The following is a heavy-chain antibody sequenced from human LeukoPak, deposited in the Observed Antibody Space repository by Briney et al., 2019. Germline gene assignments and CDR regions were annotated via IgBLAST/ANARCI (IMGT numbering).Heavy chain of an antibody. CDR2: ISSSGSTI. CDR1: GFTFSSYW. CDR3: ARDNDYVWGSHLFDY. V-gene: IGHV3-48*04. J-gene: IGHJ4*02. D-gene: IGHD3-16*01. Sequence: GGSLRLSCAASGFTFSSYWMSWVRQAPGKGLEWVSYISSSGSTIYYADSVKGRFTISRDNAKNSLYLQMNSLRAEDTAVYYCARDNDYVWGSHLFDYWGQGTLVTVSS.